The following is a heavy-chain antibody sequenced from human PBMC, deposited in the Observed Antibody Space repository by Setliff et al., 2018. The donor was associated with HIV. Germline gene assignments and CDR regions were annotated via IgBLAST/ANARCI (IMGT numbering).Heavy chain of an antibody. D-gene: IGHD5-12*01. V-gene: IGHV1-3*01. CDR1: GYTFKSYD. CDR3: ARAGNNRLQFFDH. J-gene: IGHJ4*02. CDR2: INAGNGNR. Sequence: GASVKVSCKTSGYTFKSYDINWVRQAPGQRPEWMARINAGNGNREYSPKFQGRVTITADTSASTMYMELSSLRSEDTAVYYCARAGNNRLQFFDHWGQGTLVTVSS.